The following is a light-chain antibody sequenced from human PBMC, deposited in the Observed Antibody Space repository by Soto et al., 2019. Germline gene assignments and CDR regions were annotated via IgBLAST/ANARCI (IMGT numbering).Light chain of an antibody. J-gene: IGKJ4*01. Sequence: DIQMTRSPSTLSASVGDRVTITCRASQSISSWLAWYQQKPGKAPKLLIYKASSLESGVPSRFSGGGSGTEFTLTISSLQPDDFATYYCQQYHSYPLTFGGGTKVEFK. V-gene: IGKV1-5*03. CDR3: QQYHSYPLT. CDR2: KAS. CDR1: QSISSW.